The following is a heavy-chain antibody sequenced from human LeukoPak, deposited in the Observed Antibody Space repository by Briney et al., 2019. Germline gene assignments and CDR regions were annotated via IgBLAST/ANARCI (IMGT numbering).Heavy chain of an antibody. CDR3: ARGGAAAGTNFDI. CDR2: ISASGGST. D-gene: IGHD6-13*01. V-gene: IGHV3-23*01. CDR1: GLTFSSYA. J-gene: IGHJ3*02. Sequence: PGGSLRLSCAASGLTFSSYAMSWDRQAPGKGLEWVSAISASGGSTYYADSMKGRFTIPRDNAKNSLYLQMNSLGAEDTAVYYCARGGAAAGTNFDIWGQGTMVTVSS.